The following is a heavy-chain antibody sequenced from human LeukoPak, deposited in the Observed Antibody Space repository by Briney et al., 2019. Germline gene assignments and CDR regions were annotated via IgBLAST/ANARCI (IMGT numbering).Heavy chain of an antibody. D-gene: IGHD6-13*01. V-gene: IGHV3-7*04. CDR1: GFPFSRYW. CDR3: ARLAAGSDYFDY. Sequence: GGSLRLSCAASGFPFSRYWMSWVRPAPGKGREGVANIKPDGSEKHYVDSVKGRFTFSRDNAKNSLYLQMNGLRAEDMAVYYCARLAAGSDYFDYWGQGTLVTVSS. CDR2: IKPDGSEK. J-gene: IGHJ4*02.